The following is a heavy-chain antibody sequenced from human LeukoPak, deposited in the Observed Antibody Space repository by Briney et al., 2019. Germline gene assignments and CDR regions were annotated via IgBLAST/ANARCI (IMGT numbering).Heavy chain of an antibody. CDR2: INPNSGGT. CDR3: ARGGRYCSSTSCYTEGFDY. CDR1: GYTFTGYY. Sequence: ASVKVSCKASGYTFTGYYMHWVRQAPGQGLEWRGWINPNSGGTNYAQKFQGRVTMTRDTSITTAYRELSRLRSDDTAVYYCARGGRYCSSTSCYTEGFDYWGQGTLVTVSS. V-gene: IGHV1-2*02. D-gene: IGHD2-2*02. J-gene: IGHJ4*02.